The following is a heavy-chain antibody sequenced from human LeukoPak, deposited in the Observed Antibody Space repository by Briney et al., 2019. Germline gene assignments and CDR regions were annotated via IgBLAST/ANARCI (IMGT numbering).Heavy chain of an antibody. D-gene: IGHD3-10*01. CDR3: ARGTMVRTNFFDS. Sequence: PGGSLRLSCAASGFTFSSYWMHWIRQAPGKGLVWVPRINSDGSTTSYADSVKGGVTISGANAKKSLYLQMNGLRAEDTPVYYCARGTMVRTNFFDSSGQGTLVTVSS. CDR1: GFTFSSYW. J-gene: IGHJ4*02. CDR2: INSDGSTT. V-gene: IGHV3-74*01.